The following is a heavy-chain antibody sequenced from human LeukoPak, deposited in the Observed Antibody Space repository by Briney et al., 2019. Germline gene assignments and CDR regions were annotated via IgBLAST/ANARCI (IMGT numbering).Heavy chain of an antibody. CDR3: ARGPSGYHNT. V-gene: IGHV3-23*01. D-gene: IGHD5-12*01. J-gene: IGHJ4*02. Sequence: QPGGTLRLSCAASGFTFSSYGMSWVRQAPGKGLEWVSAISGSGGSTYYADSVKGRFTISRDNSKNALYLQMNSLRAEDTAVYYCARGPSGYHNTGGQGTLVTVSS. CDR2: ISGSGGST. CDR1: GFTFSSYG.